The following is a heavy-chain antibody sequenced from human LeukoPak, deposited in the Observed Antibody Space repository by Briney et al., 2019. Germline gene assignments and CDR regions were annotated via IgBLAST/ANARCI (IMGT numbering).Heavy chain of an antibody. CDR2: IIPIFGTA. CDR1: GGTFSSYA. D-gene: IGHD5-24*01. V-gene: IGHV1-69*05. Sequence: SVKVSYKASGGTFSSYAISWVRQAPGQGLEWMGRIIPIFGTANYAQKFQGRVTMTTDTSTSTAYMELRSLRSDDTAVYYCARDAEMAPILFDYWGQGTLVTVSS. CDR3: ARDAEMAPILFDY. J-gene: IGHJ4*02.